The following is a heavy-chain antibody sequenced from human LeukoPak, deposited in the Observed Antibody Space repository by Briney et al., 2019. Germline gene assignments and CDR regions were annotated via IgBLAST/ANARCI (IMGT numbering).Heavy chain of an antibody. Sequence: ASVKVSCKASGYTFTGYYMHWVRQAPGQGLEWMGWINPNSGGTNYAQKFQGRVTMTRDTSISTAYMELSRLRSDDTAVYYCARDRPYYYDSRGFDYWGQGTLVTVSP. D-gene: IGHD3-22*01. CDR1: GYTFTGYY. CDR3: ARDRPYYYDSRGFDY. V-gene: IGHV1-2*02. J-gene: IGHJ4*02. CDR2: INPNSGGT.